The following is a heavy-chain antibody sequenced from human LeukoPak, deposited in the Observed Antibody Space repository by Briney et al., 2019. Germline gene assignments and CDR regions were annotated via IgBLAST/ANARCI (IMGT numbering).Heavy chain of an antibody. Sequence: GGSLRLSCAASGFTFRSYYMSWVRQAPGEGLEWVSYLSSNGSTIYYADSVKGRFTISRDNAKNSLYLQMNSLTAEDTAVYYCAELGITMIGGVWGKGTTVTISS. D-gene: IGHD3-10*02. CDR3: AELGITMIGGV. V-gene: IGHV3-48*03. CDR2: LSSNGSTI. CDR1: GFTFRSYY. J-gene: IGHJ6*04.